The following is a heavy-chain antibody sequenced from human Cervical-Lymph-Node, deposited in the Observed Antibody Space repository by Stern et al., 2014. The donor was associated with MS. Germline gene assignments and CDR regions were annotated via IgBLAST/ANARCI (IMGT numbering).Heavy chain of an antibody. CDR2: INLKSGGT. CDR1: GFVFTCYY. Sequence: MQLVESGAEVKKPGAPVNVSCAASGFVFTCYYLHWVRQAPGQGLEWMGWINLKSGGTNYAQKFHDRVTMTRDTSTNTASLHLASLTSGDTAIYYCAREQWKEGFATWGQGTPVTVSS. J-gene: IGHJ4*02. D-gene: IGHD1-1*01. CDR3: AREQWKEGFAT. V-gene: IGHV1-2*02.